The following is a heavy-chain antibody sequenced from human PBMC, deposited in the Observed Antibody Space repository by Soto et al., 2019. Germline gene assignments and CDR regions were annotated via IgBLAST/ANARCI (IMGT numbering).Heavy chain of an antibody. V-gene: IGHV3-23*01. D-gene: IGHD5-12*01. Sequence: EVQKLESGGGLVQPGGSLRLSCAASGLTFSAYPMSWVRQAPGKGLEWVSSISGSGDITYYADSVKGRFTISRDNSKNTLYLQMNSLRVEDTAVYFCPFGWGGGHEGYWGQGTLVTVSS. CDR2: ISGSGDIT. J-gene: IGHJ4*02. CDR1: GLTFSAYP. CDR3: PFGWGGGHEGY.